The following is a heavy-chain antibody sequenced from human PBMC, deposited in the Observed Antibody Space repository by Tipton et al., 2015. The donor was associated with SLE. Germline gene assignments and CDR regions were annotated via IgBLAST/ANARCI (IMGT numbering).Heavy chain of an antibody. CDR2: IYYTGNT. D-gene: IGHD6-6*01. V-gene: IGHV4-59*05. CDR1: GFTFSNNWMT. J-gene: IGHJ4*02. CDR3: ARPSIATRPGSYFDY. Sequence: LRLSCAVSGFTFSNNWMTWARQAPGKGLEWLGGIYYTGNTYYNPSLKSRITISVDTSENQFSLKLSSVTAADSAVYYCARPSIATRPGSYFDYWGQGTLVTVSS.